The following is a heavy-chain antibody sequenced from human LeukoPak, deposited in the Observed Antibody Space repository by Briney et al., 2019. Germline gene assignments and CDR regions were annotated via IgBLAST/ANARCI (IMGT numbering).Heavy chain of an antibody. CDR1: GFTFSSST. D-gene: IGHD6-19*01. Sequence: GGSLRLPCAASGFTFSSSTMTWVRQAPGKGLEWVSGISGSGGSTYYAESVKGRFTISRDNSKSTLYLQMNSLRAEDTAIYYCAKGSGWYNWGQGTLVTVSS. CDR3: AKGSGWYN. V-gene: IGHV3-23*01. CDR2: ISGSGGST. J-gene: IGHJ4*02.